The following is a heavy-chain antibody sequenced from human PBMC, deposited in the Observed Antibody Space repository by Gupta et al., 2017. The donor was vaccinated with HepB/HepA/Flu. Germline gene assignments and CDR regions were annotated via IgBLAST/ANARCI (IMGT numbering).Heavy chain of an antibody. CDR1: GGSISSSSYY. CDR2: IYYSGST. V-gene: IGHV4-39*01. D-gene: IGHD2-2*01. J-gene: IGHJ2*01. CDR3: ARTGDIVVVPAASLGYFDL. Sequence: QLQLQESGPGLVKPSETLSLTCTVSGGSISSSSYYWGWIRQPPGKGLEWIGSIYYSGSTYYNPSLKSRVTISVDTSKNQFSLKLSSVTAADTAVYYCARTGDIVVVPAASLGYFDLWGRGTLVTVSS.